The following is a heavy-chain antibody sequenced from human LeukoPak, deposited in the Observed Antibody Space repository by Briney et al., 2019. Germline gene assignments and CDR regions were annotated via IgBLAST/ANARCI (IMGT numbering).Heavy chain of an antibody. V-gene: IGHV3-74*01. CDR2: IKSDGSYT. CDR3: AARDSGYIDY. D-gene: IGHD1-26*01. CDR1: GFAFTSSW. J-gene: IGHJ4*02. Sequence: GGSLRLSCAASGFAFTSSWVHWVRQAPGKGLVWVSRIKSDGSYTNYADSVKGRFTISRDNAKNTVYLQMNSLRVEDTAVYYCAARDSGYIDYWGQGTLVSVSS.